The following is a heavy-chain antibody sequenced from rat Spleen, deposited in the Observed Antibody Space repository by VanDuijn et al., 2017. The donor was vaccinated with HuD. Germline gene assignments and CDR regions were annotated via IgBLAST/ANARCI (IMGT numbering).Heavy chain of an antibody. CDR1: GFTFSDYY. J-gene: IGHJ2*01. CDR2: ISTGGGNT. CDR3: ARSSYYYSGPFDY. D-gene: IGHD1-1*01. V-gene: IGHV5-25*01. Sequence: EVQLAESGGGLVQPGRSLKLSCAASGFTFSDYYMAWVRQAPTKGLEWVASISTGGGNTYYRDSVKGRFTISRANAKSTLYLQMDSLRSEDTATYYCARSSYYYSGPFDYWGQGVMVTVSS.